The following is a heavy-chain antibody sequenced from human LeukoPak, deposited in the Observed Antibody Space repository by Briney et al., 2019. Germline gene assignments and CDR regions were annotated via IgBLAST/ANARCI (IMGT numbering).Heavy chain of an antibody. CDR2: IYYSGST. CDR3: ARDRYSSSWYDGFDP. Sequence: PSETLSLTCTVSGGSISSSSYYWGWIRQPPGKGLEWIGSIYYSGSTYYNPSLKSRVTISVDTSKNQFSLKLSSVTAADTAVYYCARDRYSSSWYDGFDPWGQGTLVTVSS. D-gene: IGHD6-13*01. V-gene: IGHV4-39*02. CDR1: GGSISSSSYY. J-gene: IGHJ5*02.